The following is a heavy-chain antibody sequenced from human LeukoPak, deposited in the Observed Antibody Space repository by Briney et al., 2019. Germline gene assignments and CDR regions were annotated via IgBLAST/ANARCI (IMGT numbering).Heavy chain of an antibody. CDR3: AKGHHYYGSGSYDAFDI. V-gene: IGHV3-30*18. J-gene: IGHJ3*02. D-gene: IGHD3-10*01. CDR1: GFTFSSYV. CDR2: ISYDGSNK. Sequence: PGRSLRLSCAASGFTFSSYVMHWVRQAPGKGLEWVAVISYDGSNKYYADSVKGRFTISRDNSKNTLYLEMNSLRAEDTAVYYCAKGHHYYGSGSYDAFDIWGQGTMVTVSS.